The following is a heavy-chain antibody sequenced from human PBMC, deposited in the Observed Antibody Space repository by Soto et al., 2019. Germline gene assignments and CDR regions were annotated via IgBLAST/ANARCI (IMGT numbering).Heavy chain of an antibody. CDR1: GFTFSGSA. V-gene: IGHV3-73*01. CDR3: SVIVGADY. D-gene: IGHD3-22*01. Sequence: GGSLRLSCAASGFTFSGSAMHWVRQASGKGLGWVGRIRSKANSYATAYAASVKGRFTISRDDSKNTAYLQMNSLKTEDTAVYYCSVIVGADYWGQGTLVTVSS. CDR2: IRSKANSYAT. J-gene: IGHJ4*02.